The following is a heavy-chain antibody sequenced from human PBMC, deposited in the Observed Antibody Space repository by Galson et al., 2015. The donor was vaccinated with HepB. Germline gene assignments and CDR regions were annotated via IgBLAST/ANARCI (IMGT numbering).Heavy chain of an antibody. D-gene: IGHD3-22*01. CDR1: GFIFSNYW. V-gene: IGHV3-7*01. Sequence: SLRLSCAASGFIFSNYWMSWVRQAPGRRLEWVANIKPDGSEKYYLDSMGGRFTISRDNAKNSLYLQMNSLRAEDTAMYYCARTPDSSGHYYFDHWNQGTLVTVSS. J-gene: IGHJ4*02. CDR3: ARTPDSSGHYYFDH. CDR2: IKPDGSEK.